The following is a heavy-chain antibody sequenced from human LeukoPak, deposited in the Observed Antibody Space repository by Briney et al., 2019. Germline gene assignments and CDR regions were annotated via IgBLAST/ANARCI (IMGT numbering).Heavy chain of an antibody. CDR3: AREKFDS. J-gene: IGHJ5*01. CDR1: GGSISSYY. V-gene: IGHV3-30*03. CDR2: VSYEGTIK. Sequence: LSLTCTVSGGSISSYYWSWVRQAPGKGLEWVAVVSYEGTIKYYADSAKGRFTISRDNSGNIISLQMNNLTTEDTATYYCAREKFDSWGQGALVTVSP.